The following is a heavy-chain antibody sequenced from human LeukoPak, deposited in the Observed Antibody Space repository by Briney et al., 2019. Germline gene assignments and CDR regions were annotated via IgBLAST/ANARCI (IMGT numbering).Heavy chain of an antibody. J-gene: IGHJ5*02. CDR3: AKDRNIVVVPALFFDP. D-gene: IGHD2-2*01. Sequence: PGGSLRLSCAASGFTFSDYYMSWVRQAPGKGLEWVSAISGSGGSTYYADSVKGRFTISRDNSKNTLYLQMNSLRAEDTAVYYCAKDRNIVVVPALFFDPWGQGTLVTVSS. V-gene: IGHV3-23*01. CDR2: ISGSGGST. CDR1: GFTFSDYY.